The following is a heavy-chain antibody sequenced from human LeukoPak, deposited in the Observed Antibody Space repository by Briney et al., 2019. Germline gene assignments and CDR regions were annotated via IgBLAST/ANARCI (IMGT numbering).Heavy chain of an antibody. CDR3: ASRGDSRPNEIDY. CDR2: IKQDGSEK. Sequence: GGSLRLSCAASGFTFSSYWMSWVRQAPGKGLEWVANIKQDGSEKYYVDSVKGRFTISRDNAKNSLYLQMNSLRAEDTAVYYCASRGDSRPNEIDYWGQGTLVTVSS. CDR1: GFTFSSYW. V-gene: IGHV3-7*01. D-gene: IGHD6-13*01. J-gene: IGHJ4*02.